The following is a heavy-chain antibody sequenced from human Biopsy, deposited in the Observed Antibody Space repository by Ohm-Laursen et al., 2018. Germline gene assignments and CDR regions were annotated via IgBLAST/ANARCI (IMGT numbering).Heavy chain of an antibody. CDR2: IWYDGSNK. D-gene: IGHD4-11*01. CDR3: ARDSTINTVTTADY. J-gene: IGHJ4*02. CDR1: GFTFSNYG. Sequence: SLRLSCAASGFTFSNYGMRWVRQAPGKGPEWLAVIWYDGSNKYYGDSVQGRFTISRDNSKNTVYLQMNSLRAEDTAIYYCARDSTINTVTTADYWGQGTLVTVSS. V-gene: IGHV3-33*01.